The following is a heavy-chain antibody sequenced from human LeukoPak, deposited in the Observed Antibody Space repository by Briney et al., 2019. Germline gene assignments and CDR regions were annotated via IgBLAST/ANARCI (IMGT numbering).Heavy chain of an antibody. CDR2: INHSGST. CDR3: ARQGYSSGFYYFDY. Sequence: SETLSLTCAVYGGSFSGYYWSWIRQPPGKGLEWIGEINHSGSTNYNPSLKSRVTISLDASQNQFSLKLSSVTAADTAVYYCARQGYSSGFYYFDYWGQGTLVTVPS. CDR1: GGSFSGYY. D-gene: IGHD6-19*01. J-gene: IGHJ4*02. V-gene: IGHV4-34*01.